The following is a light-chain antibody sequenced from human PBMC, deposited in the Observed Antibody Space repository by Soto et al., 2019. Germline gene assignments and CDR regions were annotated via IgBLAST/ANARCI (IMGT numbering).Light chain of an antibody. CDR1: SSKIGSNT. V-gene: IGLV1-44*01. J-gene: IGLJ3*02. CDR2: SNN. Sequence: QLVLTQPPSASGTPGQRVTMSCSGSSSKIGSNTVSWYQHLPGTAPKLLMYSNNQRPSGVPDRFSGSKSGTSASLAISGLQSEDEADYYCAAWDDSLNGWVFGGGTKLTVL. CDR3: AAWDDSLNGWV.